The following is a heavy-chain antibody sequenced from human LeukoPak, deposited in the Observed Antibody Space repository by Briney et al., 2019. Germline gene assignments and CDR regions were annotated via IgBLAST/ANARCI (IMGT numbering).Heavy chain of an antibody. CDR3: ARDQYYFDSSGYYYWWDY. Sequence: GGSLRLSCAASGFTFSNYWMSWVRQAPGKGLEWVANINQDGSEEYYVDSVKGRVTISRDNAKNSLYLQMNSLRAEDTAMYYCARDQYYFDSSGYYYWWDYWGQGTLVTVSS. CDR2: INQDGSEE. V-gene: IGHV3-7*05. D-gene: IGHD3-22*01. J-gene: IGHJ4*02. CDR1: GFTFSNYW.